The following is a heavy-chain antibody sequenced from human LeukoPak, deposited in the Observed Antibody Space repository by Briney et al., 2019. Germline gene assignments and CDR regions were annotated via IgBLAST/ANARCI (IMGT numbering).Heavy chain of an antibody. CDR2: IDNDGTST. CDR3: ASDYPLYYYYMGV. Sequence: PGGSLRLSCAASGFTFRSYWMQWVRQVPGKGLVWVSRIDNDGTSTTYADSVKGRFTISGDNSKNTLYLQMNTLRVEDTAVYYCASDYPLYYYYMGVWGKGATVTVSS. V-gene: IGHV3-74*01. J-gene: IGHJ6*03. CDR1: GFTFRSYW.